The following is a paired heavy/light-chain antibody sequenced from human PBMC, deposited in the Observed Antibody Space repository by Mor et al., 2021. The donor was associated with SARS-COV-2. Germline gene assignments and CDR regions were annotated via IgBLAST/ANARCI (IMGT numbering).Heavy chain of an antibody. CDR2: IMSDGSGT. CDR3: GRDCSGVTCEAIDF. D-gene: IGHD2-15*01. Sequence: EVLLVESGGGLVQPGGSLRLSCAASGFTFSRYWMHWVRQVPGKGLEWVARIMSDGSGTNYADSVRGRFTISRDNAKNTVYLQMNSLRAEDTAVYYCGRDCSGVTCEAIDFWGQGTLVTVSS. V-gene: IGHV3-74*01. J-gene: IGHJ4*02. CDR1: GFTFSRYW.
Light chain of an antibody. V-gene: IGKV3-20*01. CDR2: GAS. J-gene: IGKJ3*01. CDR1: QSVISTY. CDR3: QLYGRSPEFT. Sequence: EIVLTQSPGTLSLSPGERATLSCRASQSVISTYLAWYQQKPGQAPRLLVYGASSRATGIPDRFSGSGSGTDFTLTISRLEPEDFALYYCQLYGRSPEFTFGPGTKVDIK.